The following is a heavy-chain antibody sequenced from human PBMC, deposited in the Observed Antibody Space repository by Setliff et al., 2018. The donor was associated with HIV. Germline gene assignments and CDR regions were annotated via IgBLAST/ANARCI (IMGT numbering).Heavy chain of an antibody. Sequence: PSETLSLTCIVSGDSITTYYWSWIRQSPAKGLEWIGYIHSSGSTKYNPSLKSRVIISLDTSKSQFSLRLNSVTAADTAVYYCASQPYNSGWFGGWFDPWGQGTLVTVSS. CDR3: ASQPYNSGWFGGWFDP. CDR2: IHSSGST. J-gene: IGHJ5*02. D-gene: IGHD6-19*01. V-gene: IGHV4-59*13. CDR1: GDSITTYY.